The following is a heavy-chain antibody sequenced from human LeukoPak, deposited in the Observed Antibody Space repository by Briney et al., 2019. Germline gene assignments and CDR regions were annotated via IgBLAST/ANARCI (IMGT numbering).Heavy chain of an antibody. J-gene: IGHJ4*02. CDR1: GFTFSSYG. CDR2: IRYDGSNK. V-gene: IGHV3-30*02. CDR3: AKLKNYDFWSGYTPLDY. Sequence: GGSLRLSCAASGFTFSSYGMHWVRQAPGKGLEWVAFIRYDGSNKYYADSVKGRFTISRDSSKNTLYLQMSSLRAEDTAVYYCAKLKNYDFWSGYTPLDYWGQGTLVTVSS. D-gene: IGHD3-3*01.